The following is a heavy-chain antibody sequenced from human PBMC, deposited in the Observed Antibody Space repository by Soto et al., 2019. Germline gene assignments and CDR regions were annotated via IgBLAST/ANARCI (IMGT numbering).Heavy chain of an antibody. D-gene: IGHD2-21*02. CDR1: GASISSGGHY. CDR2: IYYSGST. J-gene: IGHJ3*01. CDR3: ARDVLVTAIRPGAFDV. V-gene: IGHV4-31*03. Sequence: QVQLQESGPGLVKPSETLSLKCTVSGASISSGGHYWTWIRQHPEKGLEWIGNIYYSGSTYYSRSLKSRVTITIDTSNNQSSLKLSSVTAADTAVYYCARDVLVTAIRPGAFDVWGQGTLVTVSS.